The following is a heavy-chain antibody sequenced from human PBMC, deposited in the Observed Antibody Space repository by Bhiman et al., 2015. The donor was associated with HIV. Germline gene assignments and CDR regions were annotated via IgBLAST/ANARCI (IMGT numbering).Heavy chain of an antibody. D-gene: IGHD6-19*01. J-gene: IGHJ5*02. V-gene: IGHV3-7*05. Sequence: EVQLVESGGGLVKPGGSLRLSCAASGFTFSGYWMSWVRQAPGKGLEWVANIKQDGGEKYYVDSVKGRFTISRDNAKNSLYLQMNSLRVEDTAVYYCARAPASGWYWSWFDPWGQGTLVTVSS. CDR3: ARAPASGWYWSWFDP. CDR2: IKQDGGEK. CDR1: GFTFSGYW.